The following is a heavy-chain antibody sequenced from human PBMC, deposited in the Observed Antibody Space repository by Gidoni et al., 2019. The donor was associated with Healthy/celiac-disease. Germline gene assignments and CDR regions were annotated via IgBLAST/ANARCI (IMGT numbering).Heavy chain of an antibody. CDR3: ARGVGSSGYYSLWY. D-gene: IGHD3-22*01. J-gene: IGHJ4*02. CDR1: GGSFSGYY. Sequence: QVQLQQWGAGLLKPSETLSLTCAVYGGSFSGYYWSWIRQPPGKGLEWIGEINHSGSTNYNPSLKSRVTISVDTSKNQFSLKLSSVTAADTAVYYCARGVGSSGYYSLWYWGQGTLVTVSS. V-gene: IGHV4-34*01. CDR2: INHSGST.